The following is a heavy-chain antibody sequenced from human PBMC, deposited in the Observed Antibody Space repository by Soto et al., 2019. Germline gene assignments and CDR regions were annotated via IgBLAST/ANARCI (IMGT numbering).Heavy chain of an antibody. CDR1: GFTFDTYG. CDR3: ARVTPGNNLYYFSGLDV. V-gene: IGHV3-30-3*01. J-gene: IGHJ6*02. CDR2: ISYEGSNT. D-gene: IGHD1-1*01. Sequence: LRLSCVASGFTFDTYGIHWVRQAPGKGLQWVALISYEGSNTYYADSVRGRFTISRDNSKNTLYLQINALRPGDTGVYYCARVTPGNNLYYFSGLDVWGQGTSVTVSS.